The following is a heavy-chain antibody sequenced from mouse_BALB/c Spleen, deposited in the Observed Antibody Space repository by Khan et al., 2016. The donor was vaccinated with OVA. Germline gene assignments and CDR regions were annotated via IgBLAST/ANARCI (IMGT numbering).Heavy chain of an antibody. CDR1: GFAFSSYD. J-gene: IGHJ3*01. D-gene: IGHD2-10*01. CDR3: ERPSYYGNRWFTY. V-gene: IGHV5-9*02. CDR2: ISGTGIYT. Sequence: EVELVESGGGLVKPGGSLKLSCAPSGFAFSSYDMSWVRQTPEQRLEWVATISGTGIYTYYPDSVKGRFTISRDNARNTPYLQMRSLRSEDTALYYWERPSYYGNRWFTYWGQGTLVTVSA.